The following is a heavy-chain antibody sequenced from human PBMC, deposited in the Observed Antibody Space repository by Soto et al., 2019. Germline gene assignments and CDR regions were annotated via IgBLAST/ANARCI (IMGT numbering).Heavy chain of an antibody. D-gene: IGHD6-6*01. Sequence: LRLSFAASVFIFSNYAMSWVRQAPGKGLEWVSFISGSGSSTYYADSVKGRFTISRGNSKNTLYLQMNSLRAEDAAVYYCVREASSSGLHLDHWGRGTLVTVSS. V-gene: IGHV3-23*01. CDR2: ISGSGSST. CDR1: VFIFSNYA. CDR3: VREASSSGLHLDH. J-gene: IGHJ4*02.